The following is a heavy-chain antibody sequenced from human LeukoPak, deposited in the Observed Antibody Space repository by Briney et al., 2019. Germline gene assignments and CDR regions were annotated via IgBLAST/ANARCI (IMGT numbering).Heavy chain of an antibody. CDR3: ARSSGWRFDY. CDR2: ISSSSSFI. D-gene: IGHD6-19*01. Sequence: GGSLRLSCAASGFTFNNYGMHWVRQAPGKGLEWVSSISSSSSFIYYADSVKGRFTISRDNAKNSLYLQMNSLRAEDTAVYYCARSSGWRFDYWGQGTLVTVSS. J-gene: IGHJ4*02. V-gene: IGHV3-21*01. CDR1: GFTFNNYG.